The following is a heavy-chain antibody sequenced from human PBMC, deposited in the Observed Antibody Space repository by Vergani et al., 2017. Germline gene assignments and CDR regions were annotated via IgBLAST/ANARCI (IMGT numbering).Heavy chain of an antibody. CDR3: AIHKLGYCSSTSCYAFDY. CDR2: IIPIFGTA. J-gene: IGHJ4*02. CDR1: GGTFSSYA. V-gene: IGHV1-69*13. Sequence: QGQLAQSGAEVKKPGSSVKVSCKASGGTFSSYAISWVRQAPGQGLEWMGGIIPIFGTANYAQKFQGRVTITADESTSTAYMELSSLRSEDTAVYYCAIHKLGYCSSTSCYAFDYWGQGTLVTVSS. D-gene: IGHD2-2*01.